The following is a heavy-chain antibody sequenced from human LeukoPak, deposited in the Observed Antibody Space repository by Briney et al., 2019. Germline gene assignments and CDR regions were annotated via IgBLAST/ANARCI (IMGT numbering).Heavy chain of an antibody. V-gene: IGHV4-4*09. CDR2: IYTSGST. CDR1: GGSFSGYY. D-gene: IGHD3-16*01. J-gene: IGHJ4*02. Sequence: PSETLSLTCAVYGGSFSGYYWSWIRQPPGKGLEWIGYIYTSGSTNYNPSLKSRVTISVDTSKNQFSLKLSSVTAADTAVYYCARQSHVWGPYYWGQGTLVTVSS. CDR3: ARQSHVWGPYY.